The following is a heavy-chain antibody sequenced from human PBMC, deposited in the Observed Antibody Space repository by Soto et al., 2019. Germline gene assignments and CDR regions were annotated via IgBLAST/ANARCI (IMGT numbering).Heavy chain of an antibody. CDR2: ISYDGSNK. V-gene: IGHV3-30*18. D-gene: IGHD7-27*01. CDR1: GFTFSSYG. CDR3: AKDNWGMGGMDV. J-gene: IGHJ6*02. Sequence: GGSLRLSCAASGFTFSSYGMHWVRQAPGKGLEWVAVISYDGSNKYYADSVKGRFTISRDNSKNTLYLQMNSLRAEDTAVYYRAKDNWGMGGMDVWGQGTKVTVYS.